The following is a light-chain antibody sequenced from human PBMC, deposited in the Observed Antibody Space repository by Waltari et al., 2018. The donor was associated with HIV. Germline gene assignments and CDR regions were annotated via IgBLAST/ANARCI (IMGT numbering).Light chain of an antibody. CDR3: CSYSGSGTLYV. J-gene: IGLJ1*01. Sequence: QSALTQPRPVSGSPGPSVTIPCTGTSSVVGGYTFVSWYQHHPGKAPKLVISDVTNRPSGVPDRFSGSKSGNTASLTISGLQAEDEADYYCCSYSGSGTLYVFGTGTEVTVL. CDR2: DVT. V-gene: IGLV2-11*01. CDR1: SSVVGGYTF.